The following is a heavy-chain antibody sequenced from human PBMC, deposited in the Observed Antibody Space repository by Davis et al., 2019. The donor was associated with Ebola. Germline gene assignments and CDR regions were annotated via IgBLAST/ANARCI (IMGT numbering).Heavy chain of an antibody. Sequence: SETLSLTCTVSGYSISSGYYWGWIRQPPGKGLEWIGSIYHSGSTYYNPSLKSRVTISVDTSKNQFSLKLSSVTAADTAVYYCARESSGLDYWGQGTLVTVSS. V-gene: IGHV4-38-2*02. CDR2: IYHSGST. CDR3: ARESSGLDY. CDR1: GYSISSGYY. J-gene: IGHJ4*02. D-gene: IGHD6-19*01.